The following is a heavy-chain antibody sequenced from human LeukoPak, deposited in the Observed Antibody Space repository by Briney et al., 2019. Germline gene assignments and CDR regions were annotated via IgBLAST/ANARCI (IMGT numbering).Heavy chain of an antibody. CDR2: ISDSGDNT. V-gene: IGHV3-23*01. Sequence: GGSLRLSCAASGFTFSNYAMNWVRQAPGKGLEWVSTISDSGDNTYYADSVKGRFTISRDNAKNSLYLQMNSLRAEDTAVYYCARDPATDFWSGYYKGPIDYWGQGTLDTVSS. J-gene: IGHJ4*02. CDR3: ARDPATDFWSGYYKGPIDY. D-gene: IGHD3-3*01. CDR1: GFTFSNYA.